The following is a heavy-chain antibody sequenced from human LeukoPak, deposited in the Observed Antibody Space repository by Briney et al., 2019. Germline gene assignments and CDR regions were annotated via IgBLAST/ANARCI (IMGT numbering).Heavy chain of an antibody. Sequence: SETLSLTCAVYGGSFSGYYWSWIRQPPGKGLEWIGEINHSGSTNYNPSLKNRVTISVDTSKSQFSLKLSSVTAADTAVYYCARGYLAYYDSSGYVPYYFDYWGQGTLVTVSS. V-gene: IGHV4-34*01. CDR2: INHSGST. CDR3: ARGYLAYYDSSGYVPYYFDY. CDR1: GGSFSGYY. D-gene: IGHD3-22*01. J-gene: IGHJ4*02.